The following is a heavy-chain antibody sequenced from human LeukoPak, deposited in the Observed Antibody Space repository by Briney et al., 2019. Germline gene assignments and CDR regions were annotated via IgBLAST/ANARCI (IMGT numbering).Heavy chain of an antibody. Sequence: ASVKVSRKASGYAFTSYGISWVRQAPGQGLEWMGWISAYNGNTNYAQKLQGRVTMTTDTSTSTAYMELRSLRSDDTAVYYCNLEKNGRGIGYWGQGTLVTVSS. CDR2: ISAYNGNT. J-gene: IGHJ4*02. CDR3: NLEKNGRGIGY. D-gene: IGHD2-8*01. V-gene: IGHV1-18*01. CDR1: GYAFTSYG.